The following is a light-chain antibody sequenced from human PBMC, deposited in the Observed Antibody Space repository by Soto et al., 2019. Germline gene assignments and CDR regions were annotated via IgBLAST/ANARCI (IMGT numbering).Light chain of an antibody. Sequence: QSALTQPASVSGSPGQSITISCTGTSSDVGSYNLVSWYQQHPGKAPKLMIYEGSKRPSGVSNRFSGSKSGNTASLTISGLQAEDEADDYCCSYAGSSTFTWVFGGGTKLTVL. CDR1: SSDVGSYNL. V-gene: IGLV2-23*03. CDR2: EGS. CDR3: CSYAGSSTFTWV. J-gene: IGLJ3*02.